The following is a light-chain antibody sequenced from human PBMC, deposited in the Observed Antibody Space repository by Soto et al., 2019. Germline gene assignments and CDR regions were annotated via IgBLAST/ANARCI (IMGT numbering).Light chain of an antibody. CDR2: EGN. V-gene: IGLV2-23*01. CDR3: CSYAGGNTWV. J-gene: IGLJ3*02. Sequence: QSALTQPASVSGSPGQSITVSCTGTSSDIGSFNLVSWYQQHPGKAPKLIIYEGNKRPSGVSNRFSGSKSGNTASLTISGLQAEDEADYYCCSYAGGNTWVFGGGTKLTVL. CDR1: SSDIGSFNL.